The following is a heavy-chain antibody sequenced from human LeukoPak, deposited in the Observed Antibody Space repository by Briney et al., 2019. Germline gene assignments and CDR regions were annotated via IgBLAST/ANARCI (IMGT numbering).Heavy chain of an antibody. CDR3: ASGYCSGGSCLGYFDY. D-gene: IGHD2-15*01. J-gene: IGHJ4*02. CDR2: ISSSSSYI. CDR1: GFTFSSYS. V-gene: IGHV3-21*01. Sequence: GGSLRLSCAASGFTFSSYSMNWVRQAPGKGLEWVSSISSSSSYIYYADSVKGRFTISRDNAKNSLYLQMNSLRAEDTAVYYCASGYCSGGSCLGYFDYWGQGTLVTVSS.